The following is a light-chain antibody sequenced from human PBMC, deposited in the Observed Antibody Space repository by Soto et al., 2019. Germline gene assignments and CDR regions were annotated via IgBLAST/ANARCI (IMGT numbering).Light chain of an antibody. V-gene: IGKV1-5*01. Sequence: DIQMTQSPSTLSASVGDRVTITCRASQSISGWLAWYQQKPRKAXXXMXXXXSXLESGVQYRFSGSGSGTEFTLAISSLQPDDFATYYCLQDYNYPWTFGQGTK. CDR1: QSISGW. J-gene: IGKJ1*01. CDR2: XXS. CDR3: LQDYNYPWT.